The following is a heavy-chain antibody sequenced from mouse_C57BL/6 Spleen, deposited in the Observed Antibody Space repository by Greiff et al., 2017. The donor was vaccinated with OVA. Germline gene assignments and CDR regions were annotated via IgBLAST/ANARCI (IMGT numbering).Heavy chain of an antibody. CDR2: IYPGDGDT. Sequence: VKLQQSGAELVKPGASVKISCKASGYAFSSYWMNWVKQRPGKGLEWIGQIYPGDGDTNYNGKFKGKATLTADKSSSTAYMQLSSLTSEDSAVYFCARVNYYGSGDYWGQGTTRTVSS. D-gene: IGHD1-1*01. J-gene: IGHJ2*01. CDR1: GYAFSSYW. CDR3: ARVNYYGSGDY. V-gene: IGHV1-80*01.